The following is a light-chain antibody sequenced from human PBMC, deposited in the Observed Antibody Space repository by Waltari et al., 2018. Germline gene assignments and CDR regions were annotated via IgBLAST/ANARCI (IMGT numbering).Light chain of an antibody. V-gene: IGKV2D-29*02. CDR1: QSLLHNIGKPF. CDR2: EVS. J-gene: IGKJ1*01. Sequence: EIVMTQTPLFLAVTPGAPASIPCRSSQSLLHNIGKPFMYWYLKKPGQSSQLLIYEVSKRATGVPDRFSGSGSGTDFSLTISRVEAEDVGLYFCMQALEFPWTFGQGTKVEIK. CDR3: MQALEFPWT.